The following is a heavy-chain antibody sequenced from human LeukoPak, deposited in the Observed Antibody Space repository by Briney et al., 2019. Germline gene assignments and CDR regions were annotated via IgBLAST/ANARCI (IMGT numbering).Heavy chain of an antibody. J-gene: IGHJ4*02. CDR1: GYTFTSYD. CDR2: ISAYNGNT. CDR3: ARGSGVAYYYDSSGYYFPFDY. V-gene: IGHV1-18*01. Sequence: ASVKVSCKASGYTFTSYDINWVRQAPGQGLEWMGWISAYNGNTNYAQKLQGRVTMTTDTSTSTAYMELRSLRSDDTAVYYCARGSGVAYYYDSSGYYFPFDYWGQGTLVTVSS. D-gene: IGHD3-22*01.